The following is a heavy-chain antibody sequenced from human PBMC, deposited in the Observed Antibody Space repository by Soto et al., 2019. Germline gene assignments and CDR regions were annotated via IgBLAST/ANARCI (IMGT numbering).Heavy chain of an antibody. J-gene: IGHJ4*02. V-gene: IGHV4-59*01. CDR3: ARYRREAVAGYTLDN. CDR1: GGSISSNY. Sequence: SETLSLTCTVSGGSISSNYWTWIRQPPGKGLEWIGYVYNSGSTNYNPSLKSRVTISEDTSESQFSLKVNSMTAADTAVYYCARYRREAVAGYTLDNWGQGILVTVSS. CDR2: VYNSGST. D-gene: IGHD6-13*01.